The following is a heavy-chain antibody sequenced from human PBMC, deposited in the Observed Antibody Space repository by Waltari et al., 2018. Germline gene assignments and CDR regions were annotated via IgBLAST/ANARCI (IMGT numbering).Heavy chain of an antibody. CDR1: GFIFSTYS. CDR3: ARDKTPVDY. V-gene: IGHV3-48*04. J-gene: IGHJ4*02. D-gene: IGHD2-15*01. CDR2: ISGSSRTI. Sequence: EVQLVESGGGLVQPGGSLRLSCAASGFIFSTYSMNWVRQAPGKGLEWRSYISGSSRTIYYAGSVKGRVTIARDNAKNSLYLHMNSLRAEDTAIYYCARDKTPVDYRGQGTLVTVSS.